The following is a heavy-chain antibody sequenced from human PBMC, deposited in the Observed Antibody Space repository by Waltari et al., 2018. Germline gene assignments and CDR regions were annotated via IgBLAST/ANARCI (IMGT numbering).Heavy chain of an antibody. D-gene: IGHD5-12*01. Sequence: QVQLVQSGAEVTKPGASVKVSCKVSGHPLRDLSIHWVRQAPGKGLEWMGGYDPEDGETVSAQIFQGRLSMTEDTSRDTAYMELRSLRSEDTAVYYCATDHHRDSGYDIWGQGTLVTVSS. CDR2: YDPEDGET. CDR1: GHPLRDLS. J-gene: IGHJ4*02. CDR3: ATDHHRDSGYDI. V-gene: IGHV1-24*01.